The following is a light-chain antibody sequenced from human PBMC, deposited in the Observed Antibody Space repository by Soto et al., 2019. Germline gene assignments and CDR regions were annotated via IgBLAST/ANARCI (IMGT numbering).Light chain of an antibody. V-gene: IGKV3-15*01. J-gene: IGKJ5*01. Sequence: EIVMTQSPATLSVSPGERATLSCRASQSVSSNLVWYQQKPGQAPRLLIYGASTRATGIPARFSGSGSGTEFTLTISSLQSEDFAVYYWQQYNNWPPITFGQGTRLEIK. CDR2: GAS. CDR1: QSVSSN. CDR3: QQYNNWPPIT.